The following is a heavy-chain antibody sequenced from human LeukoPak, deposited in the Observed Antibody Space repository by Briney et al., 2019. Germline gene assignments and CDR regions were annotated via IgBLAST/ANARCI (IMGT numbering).Heavy chain of an antibody. CDR3: AKIPSAVPGRRFDY. V-gene: IGHV3-30*02. CDR2: IRYDGSNK. J-gene: IGHJ4*02. D-gene: IGHD6-19*01. Sequence: GGSLRLSCAASGFTFSSYGMHWVRQAPGKGLEWVAFIRYDGSNKYFADSVKDRFTISRDNSKNTLYLQMNGLRAEDTAVYYCAKIPSAVPGRRFDYWGQGTLVTVSS. CDR1: GFTFSSYG.